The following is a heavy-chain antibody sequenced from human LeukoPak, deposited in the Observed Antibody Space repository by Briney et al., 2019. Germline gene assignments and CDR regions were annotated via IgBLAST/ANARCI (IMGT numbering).Heavy chain of an antibody. CDR2: INPNSGGT. V-gene: IGHV1-2*02. J-gene: IGHJ4*02. CDR3: ARELRRDKY. D-gene: IGHD2-21*02. CDR1: GYTFTGYY. Sequence: ASVKVSCKASGYTFTGYYMHWVRQAPGQGLEWMGWINPNSGGTNYAQKFQGRVTMTVNTSITTAYMELSSLRPEDTAVYYCARELRRDKYWGQGTLVTVSS.